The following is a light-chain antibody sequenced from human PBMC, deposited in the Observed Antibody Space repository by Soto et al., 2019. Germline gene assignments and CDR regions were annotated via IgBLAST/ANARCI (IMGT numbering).Light chain of an antibody. CDR1: QSVSSSY. Sequence: EIVLTQSPGTLSLSPGERATLSCRAIQSVSSSYLAWYQQKPGQAPRLLIYGASSRATGLPDRFSGSGSGTDLTLTISRLEPEDFAVYYCQQYGSSPLTFSGGTKAEIK. CDR3: QQYGSSPLT. V-gene: IGKV3-20*01. CDR2: GAS. J-gene: IGKJ4*01.